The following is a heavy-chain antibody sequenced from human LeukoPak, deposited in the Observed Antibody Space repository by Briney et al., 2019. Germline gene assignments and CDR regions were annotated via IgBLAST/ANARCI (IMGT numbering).Heavy chain of an antibody. CDR1: GGSIRSYY. D-gene: IGHD4-17*01. V-gene: IGHV4-59*01. Sequence: SETLSLTCTVSGGSIRSYYWSWIRQPPGKGLEWIGYMYNSGNTNYNPSLKSRVTISEDTSKNQLSLKLRSVTAADTAVYYCAVTIKRDYGDTNLDYWGQGTLVTVSS. J-gene: IGHJ4*01. CDR2: MYNSGNT. CDR3: AVTIKRDYGDTNLDY.